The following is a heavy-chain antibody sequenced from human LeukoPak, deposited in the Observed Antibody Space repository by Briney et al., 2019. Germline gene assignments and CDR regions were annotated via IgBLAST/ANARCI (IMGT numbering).Heavy chain of an antibody. V-gene: IGHV3-7*01. CDR3: ARDYIPHNFFFGMDV. CDR2: IKQDGSEK. J-gene: IGHJ6*02. Sequence: GGSLRLSCAASGFTFSSYWMSWVRQAPGKGLEWVANIKQDGSEKYYVDSVKGRFTISRDNSRNTLSLQMNSLRAEDTAMYYCARDYIPHNFFFGMDVWGQGTTVTVSS. CDR1: GFTFSSYW. D-gene: IGHD1-1*01.